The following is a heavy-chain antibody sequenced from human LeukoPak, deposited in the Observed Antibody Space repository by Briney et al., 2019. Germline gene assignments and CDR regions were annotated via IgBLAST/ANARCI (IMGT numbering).Heavy chain of an antibody. CDR1: GGSISSGGYY. CDR3: ARDRGYYGSGSSNWFDP. J-gene: IGHJ5*02. D-gene: IGHD3-10*01. Sequence: SETLSLTCTVSGGSISSGGYYWSWIRQHPGKGLEWIGYIYYSGSTYYNPSLKSRVTISVDMSKNQFSLKLSSVTAADTAVYYCARDRGYYGSGSSNWFDPWGQGTLVTVSS. CDR2: IYYSGST. V-gene: IGHV4-31*03.